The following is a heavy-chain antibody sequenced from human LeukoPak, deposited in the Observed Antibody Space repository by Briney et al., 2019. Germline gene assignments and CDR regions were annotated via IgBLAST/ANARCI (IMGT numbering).Heavy chain of an antibody. Sequence: PSETLSLTCAVYGGSFSGYYWSWIRQPPGKGLEWIGEINHSGSTNYNPSLRSRVTISVDTSKNQFSLKLSSVTAADTAVYYCARGRGVEATIFVYWGQGTLVTVSS. CDR2: INHSGST. CDR1: GGSFSGYY. CDR3: ARGRGVEATIFVY. V-gene: IGHV4-34*01. J-gene: IGHJ4*02. D-gene: IGHD5-12*01.